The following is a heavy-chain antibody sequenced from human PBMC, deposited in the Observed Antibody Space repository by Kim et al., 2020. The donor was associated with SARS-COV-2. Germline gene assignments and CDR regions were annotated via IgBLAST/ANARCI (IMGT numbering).Heavy chain of an antibody. CDR1: GFTFSGSA. Sequence: GGSLRLSCAASGFTFSGSAMHWVRQASGKGLEWVGRIRSKANSYATAYAASVKGRFTISRDDSKNTAYLQMNSLRTEDTAVYYCTRLGTTRGIANDYWGQGTLDTMSS. J-gene: IGHJ4*02. CDR3: TRLGTTRGIANDY. V-gene: IGHV3-73*01. D-gene: IGHD1-1*01. CDR2: IRSKANSYAT.